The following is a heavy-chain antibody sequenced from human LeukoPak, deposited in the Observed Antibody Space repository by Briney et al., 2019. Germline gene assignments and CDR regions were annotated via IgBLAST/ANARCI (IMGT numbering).Heavy chain of an antibody. CDR3: AKVDGSSVSRARSVY. Sequence: GGSLRLSCAASGFTFSNYAVNWVRQAPGKGLEWVSAISGGSDFIYYVESVKGRFTISRDNSKSTVYLQMNSLRAEDTAIYYCAKVDGSSVSRARSVYWGPGTLVTVSS. J-gene: IGHJ4*02. CDR1: GFTFSNYA. CDR2: ISGGSDFI. V-gene: IGHV3-23*01. D-gene: IGHD6-6*01.